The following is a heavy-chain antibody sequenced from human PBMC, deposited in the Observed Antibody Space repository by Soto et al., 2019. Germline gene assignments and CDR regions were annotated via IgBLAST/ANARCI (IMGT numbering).Heavy chain of an antibody. V-gene: IGHV3-74*01. CDR1: GFTFSSYY. J-gene: IGHJ4*02. Sequence: EVQLVESGGGLVQPGGSLRLSCAASGFTFSSYYMHWVRQAPGKGLVWISRIKTDGSFSSYADSVKGRFTISRDKAKNTLFLQMNSLRDDDTAVYYCARGYYGDPSALDYWGQGTLVSVSS. D-gene: IGHD4-17*01. CDR3: ARGYYGDPSALDY. CDR2: IKTDGSFS.